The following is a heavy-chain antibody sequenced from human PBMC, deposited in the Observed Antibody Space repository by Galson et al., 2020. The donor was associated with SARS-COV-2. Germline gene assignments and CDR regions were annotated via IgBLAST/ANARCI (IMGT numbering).Heavy chain of an antibody. J-gene: IGHJ4*02. D-gene: IGHD3-22*01. CDR2: INHSGST. CDR1: GGSLSGYY. Sequence: SQASETLSLTCAVYGGSLSGYYWSWIRQTPGKGLEWIGEINHSGSTTYNASLKSRVTMSLDTSKNQFSLSLTSVTAADTAVYYCARGLSRTTMIVVVFTSADFHFDSWGQGTLVTVSS. V-gene: IGHV4-34*01. CDR3: ARGLSRTTMIVVVFTSADFHFDS.